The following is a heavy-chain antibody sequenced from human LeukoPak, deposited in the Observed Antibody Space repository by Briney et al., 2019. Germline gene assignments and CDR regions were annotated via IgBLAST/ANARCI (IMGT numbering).Heavy chain of an antibody. CDR1: GFTFSSYS. CDR2: ISSSSSYI. V-gene: IGHV3-21*01. CDR3: ARGKGYVGSGRYYGMDV. Sequence: GGSLRLSCAASGFTFSSYSMNWVRQAPGKGLEWVSSISSSSSYIYYADSVKGRFTISRDNAKNSLYLQMNSLRAEDTAVYYCARGKGYVGSGRYYGMDVWGQGTTVTVSS. J-gene: IGHJ6*02. D-gene: IGHD2-15*01.